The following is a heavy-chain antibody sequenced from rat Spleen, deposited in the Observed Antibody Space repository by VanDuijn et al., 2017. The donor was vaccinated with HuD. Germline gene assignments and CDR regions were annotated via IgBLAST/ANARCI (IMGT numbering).Heavy chain of an antibody. CDR3: ARRFGDGYSYYFDY. J-gene: IGHJ2*01. Sequence: QVQLKESGPGLVQPSQTLSLTCTVSGLSLTTNSVSWIRQPPGKGLEWIGVIWSNGDTAYNSAIKSRLSISRDTSKSQVFLKMNSLQTEDTAMYFCARRFGDGYSYYFDYWGQGVMVTVSS. V-gene: IGHV2-47*01. CDR1: GLSLTTNS. CDR2: IWSNGDT. D-gene: IGHD1-12*03.